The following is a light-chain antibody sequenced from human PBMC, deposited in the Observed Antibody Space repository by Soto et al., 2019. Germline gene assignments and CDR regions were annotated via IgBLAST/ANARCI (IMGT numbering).Light chain of an antibody. J-gene: IGKJ1*01. Sequence: DIQLTQSPSSLSASVGDRVTITCRASQSISSYLNWYQQKPGKAPKLLIYAASSLQSGVPSRFSGSGSGTDFTLTISILQPEDFATYYGQQSYGTPRTFAQGPKVVIK. CDR3: QQSYGTPRT. CDR2: AAS. V-gene: IGKV1-39*01. CDR1: QSISSY.